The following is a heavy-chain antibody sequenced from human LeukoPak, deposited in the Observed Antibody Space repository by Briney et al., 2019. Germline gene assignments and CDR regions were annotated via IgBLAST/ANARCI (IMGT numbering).Heavy chain of an antibody. D-gene: IGHD6-13*01. CDR2: IYYSGST. CDR1: GGSISSSNFY. J-gene: IGHJ4*02. CDR3: ARVTGYRIEDYFDY. V-gene: IGHV4-39*07. Sequence: SETLSLTCTVSGGSISSSNFYWGWIRQPPGKGLEWIGSIYYSGSTYYNPSLKSRVTISVDTSKNQFSLKLRSVTAADTAVYYCARVTGYRIEDYFDYWGQGTLVTVSS.